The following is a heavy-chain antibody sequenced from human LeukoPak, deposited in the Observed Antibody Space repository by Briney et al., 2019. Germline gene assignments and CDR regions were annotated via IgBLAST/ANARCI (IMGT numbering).Heavy chain of an antibody. CDR3: ARHKMILTGYYMPFDY. D-gene: IGHD3-9*01. Sequence: SETLSLTCTASGGSMSTYYWSWIRQPPGKGLEWIGYFFYSGSTNYNPSLNSRVTISLDTSKNQFSLKLSSVTAADTAVYYCARHKMILTGYYMPFDYWGQGTLVTVSS. CDR1: GGSMSTYY. J-gene: IGHJ4*02. V-gene: IGHV4-59*08. CDR2: FFYSGST.